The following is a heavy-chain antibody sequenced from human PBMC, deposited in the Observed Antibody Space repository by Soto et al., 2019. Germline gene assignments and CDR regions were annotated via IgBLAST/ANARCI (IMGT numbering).Heavy chain of an antibody. J-gene: IGHJ4*02. D-gene: IGHD3-22*01. V-gene: IGHV1-69*01. Sequence: QVQLVQSGAEVRKPGSSVKVSCKASGGTFSRRAISWVRQAPGQGLEWMGGIIPILGTANHAQKFQGRVTIIADESTSTVYMELSSLRSEDTAMYYCARGWGYDSNDYYYAYWGQGTLVIVSS. CDR3: ARGWGYDSNDYYYAY. CDR1: GGTFSRRA. CDR2: IIPILGTA.